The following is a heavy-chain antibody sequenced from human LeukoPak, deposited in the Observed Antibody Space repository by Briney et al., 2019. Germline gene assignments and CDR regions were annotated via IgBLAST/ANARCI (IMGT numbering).Heavy chain of an antibody. CDR1: GYTFTSYY. V-gene: IGHV1-46*01. Sequence: ASVKVSCKASGYTFTSYYMHWVRQGPGQGLEWMGIINPSGGSTSYAQKFQGRVTMTRDMSTSTVYMELSSLRSEDTAVYYCAREFGVVTCLDYWGQGTLVTVSS. CDR2: INPSGGST. CDR3: AREFGVVTCLDY. D-gene: IGHD3-3*01. J-gene: IGHJ4*02.